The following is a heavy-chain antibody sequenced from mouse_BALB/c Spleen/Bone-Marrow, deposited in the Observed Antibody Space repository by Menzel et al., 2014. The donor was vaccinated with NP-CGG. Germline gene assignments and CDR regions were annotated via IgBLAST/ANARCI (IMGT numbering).Heavy chain of an antibody. V-gene: IGHV1-14*01. Sequence: EVQLQQSGPELVKPGTSVKMSCKASGYTFTSYVIHWVKQKPGQGLEWIGYINPFNDGTKYNEKFKDKATLTSDKSSNTAYMELSSLTSEDSAVYYCARTGNYYGSSLDYWGQGTTLTVSS. CDR1: GYTFTSYV. D-gene: IGHD1-1*01. J-gene: IGHJ2*01. CDR3: ARTGNYYGSSLDY. CDR2: INPFNDGT.